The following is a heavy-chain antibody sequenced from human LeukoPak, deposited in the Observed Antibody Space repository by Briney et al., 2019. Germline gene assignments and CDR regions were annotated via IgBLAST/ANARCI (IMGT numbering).Heavy chain of an antibody. Sequence: SETLSLTCAVSGGSFSGYYWSWIRQPPGKGLEWIGDINHSGSTNYNPSLKSRVTISVDTSKNQFSLKLSPVTAADTAVYYCARVIGYSGYDAFDYWGQGTLVTVSS. CDR3: ARVIGYSGYDAFDY. D-gene: IGHD5-12*01. J-gene: IGHJ4*02. CDR2: INHSGST. V-gene: IGHV4-34*01. CDR1: GGSFSGYY.